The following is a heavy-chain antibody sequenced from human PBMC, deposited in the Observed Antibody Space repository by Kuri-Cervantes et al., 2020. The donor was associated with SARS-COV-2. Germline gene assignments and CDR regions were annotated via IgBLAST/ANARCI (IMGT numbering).Heavy chain of an antibody. D-gene: IGHD3-3*01. Sequence: GGSLRLSCAASGFTFSSYWMSWVRQAPGKGLEWVANIKQDGSEKYYVDSVKGRFTISRDNAKNSLYLQMNSLRAEDTAVYYCARVRGRNDFWSGYRERWGDAFDIWGQGTMVTVSS. V-gene: IGHV3-7*01. CDR3: ARVRGRNDFWSGYRERWGDAFDI. CDR2: IKQDGSEK. CDR1: GFTFSSYW. J-gene: IGHJ3*02.